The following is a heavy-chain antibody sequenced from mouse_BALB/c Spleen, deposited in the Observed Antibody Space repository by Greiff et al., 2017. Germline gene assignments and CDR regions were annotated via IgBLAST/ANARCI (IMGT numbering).Heavy chain of an antibody. CDR1: GFTFSSYT. Sequence: EVHLVESGGGLVKPGGSLKLSCAASGFTFSSYTMSWVRQTPEKRLEWVATISSGGSYTYYPDSVKGRFTISRDNAKNTLYLQMSSLKSEDTAMYYCTGGNHYLDYWGQGTTLTVSS. CDR3: TGGNHYLDY. J-gene: IGHJ2*01. V-gene: IGHV5-6-4*01. CDR2: ISSGGSYT. D-gene: IGHD2-1*01.